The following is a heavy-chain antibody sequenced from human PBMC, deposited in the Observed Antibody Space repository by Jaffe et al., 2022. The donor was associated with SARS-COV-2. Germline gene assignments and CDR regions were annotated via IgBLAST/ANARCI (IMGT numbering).Heavy chain of an antibody. J-gene: IGHJ4*02. V-gene: IGHV4-39*01. CDR1: GGSISSSSYY. Sequence: QLQLQESGPGLVKPSETLSLTCTVSGGSISSSSYYWGWIRQPPGKGLEWIGSIYYSGSTYYNPSLKSRVTISVDTSKNQFSLKLSSVTAADTAVYYCARHHFKSGSYPNYFDYWGQGTLVTVSS. D-gene: IGHD1-26*01. CDR2: IYYSGST. CDR3: ARHHFKSGSYPNYFDY.